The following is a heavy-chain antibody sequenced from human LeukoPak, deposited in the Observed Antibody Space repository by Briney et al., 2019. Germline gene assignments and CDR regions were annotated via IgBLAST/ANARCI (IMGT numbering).Heavy chain of an antibody. CDR2: ISSSSSYI. J-gene: IGHJ4*02. D-gene: IGHD3-22*01. V-gene: IGHV3-21*01. Sequence: GGSLRLSCAASGFTFSSYSMNWVRQAPGKGLEWVSSISSSSSYIYYADSVKGRFTISRDNAKNSLYLQMNSLRAEDTAVYYCARGLFYYDSSGYYSDSFDYWGQGTLVTVSS. CDR3: ARGLFYYDSSGYYSDSFDY. CDR1: GFTFSSYS.